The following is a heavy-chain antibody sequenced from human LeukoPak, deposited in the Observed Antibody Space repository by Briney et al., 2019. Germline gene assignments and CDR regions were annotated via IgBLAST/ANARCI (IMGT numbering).Heavy chain of an antibody. CDR3: AKSANIAEAGNFDN. Sequence: GGSLRLSCAASGFTFSNYGMHWVRQAPGKGLEWVAFIRYDGSYKYYADSVKGRFTISRDNSKNPLFLQMNSLRVGDTAVYYCAKSANIAEAGNFDNWGQGTLVTVSS. J-gene: IGHJ4*02. D-gene: IGHD6-13*01. CDR2: IRYDGSYK. V-gene: IGHV3-30*02. CDR1: GFTFSNYG.